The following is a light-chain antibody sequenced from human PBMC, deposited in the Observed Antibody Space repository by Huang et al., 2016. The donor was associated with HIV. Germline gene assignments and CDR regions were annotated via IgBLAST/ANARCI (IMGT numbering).Light chain of an antibody. CDR2: QAS. Sequence: DIQMTQSPSTLSASIGDRVTITCRASQSISTWLAWYRQKAGKAPELLISQASSLQNGVPSRFSGSVSGTQFTLTIRTLQPDDFATYYCQQCYASSYTFGQGTKLAIK. CDR1: QSISTW. V-gene: IGKV1-5*03. J-gene: IGKJ2*01. CDR3: QQCYASSYT.